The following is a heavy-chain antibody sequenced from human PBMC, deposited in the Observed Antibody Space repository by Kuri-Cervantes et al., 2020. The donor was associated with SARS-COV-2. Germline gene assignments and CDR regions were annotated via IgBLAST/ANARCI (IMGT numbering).Heavy chain of an antibody. CDR1: GFRFPTYW. Sequence: GESLKISCQGSGFRFPTYWIGWVRQMPGKGLEWMAIIYPTDSDTRYSPSFQGQVTISADKSISTAYLQWSSLKASDSAMYYCARTRGSYYTDAFDLWGQGTMVTVSS. D-gene: IGHD1-26*01. J-gene: IGHJ3*01. CDR3: ARTRGSYYTDAFDL. CDR2: IYPTDSDT. V-gene: IGHV5-51*01.